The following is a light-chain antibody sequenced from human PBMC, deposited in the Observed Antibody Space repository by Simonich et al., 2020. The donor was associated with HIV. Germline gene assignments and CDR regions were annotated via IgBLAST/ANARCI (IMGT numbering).Light chain of an antibody. CDR1: QSISIY. CDR3: QQANAFPYT. Sequence: DIQMTQSPSSLSASVGDRVTITCRASQSISIYLNWYQQKPGKAPKLLIYTASSLQSGVPSRFSGSGSGTKFTLTISSLQPEDFATYYCQQANAFPYTFGQGTKLEIK. V-gene: IGKV1-39*01. CDR2: TAS. J-gene: IGKJ2*01.